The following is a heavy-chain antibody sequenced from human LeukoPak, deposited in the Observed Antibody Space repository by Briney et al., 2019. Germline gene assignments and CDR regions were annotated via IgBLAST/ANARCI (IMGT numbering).Heavy chain of an antibody. D-gene: IGHD5-18*01. CDR3: AKSSTAMATTYDAFDI. V-gene: IGHV3-23*01. Sequence: GGSLRLSCAASGFTVSTNYMSWVRQAPGKGLEWVSAISGSGGSTYYADSVKGRFTISRDNSKNTLYLQMNSLRAEDTAVYYCAKSSTAMATTYDAFDIWGQGTMVTVSS. CDR1: GFTVSTNY. J-gene: IGHJ3*02. CDR2: ISGSGGST.